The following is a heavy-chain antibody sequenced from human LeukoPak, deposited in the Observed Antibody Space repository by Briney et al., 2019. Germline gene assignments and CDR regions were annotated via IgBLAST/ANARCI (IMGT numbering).Heavy chain of an antibody. Sequence: GGSLRLSCAASGFTFSSYGMHWVRQAPVKGLEWVAVIWYDGSNKYYADSVKGRFTISRDNSKNTLYLQMNSLRAEDTAVYYCARDRVCSGGSCYSGFDYWGQGTLVTVSS. V-gene: IGHV3-33*01. CDR2: IWYDGSNK. CDR3: ARDRVCSGGSCYSGFDY. D-gene: IGHD2-15*01. J-gene: IGHJ4*02. CDR1: GFTFSSYG.